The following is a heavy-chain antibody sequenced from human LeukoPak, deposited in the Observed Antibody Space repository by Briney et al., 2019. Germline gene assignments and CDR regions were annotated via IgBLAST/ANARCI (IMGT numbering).Heavy chain of an antibody. CDR1: GYTFTGYY. D-gene: IGHD6-19*01. Sequence: ASVKVSCKASGYTFTGYYMHWVRQAPGQGLEWMGWINPNSGGTNYAQKFQGRVTMTRDTSISTAYMELSRLRSDDTAVYYCARVFRQWLVSNAFDIWGQGTMVTVSS. J-gene: IGHJ3*02. V-gene: IGHV1-2*02. CDR2: INPNSGGT. CDR3: ARVFRQWLVSNAFDI.